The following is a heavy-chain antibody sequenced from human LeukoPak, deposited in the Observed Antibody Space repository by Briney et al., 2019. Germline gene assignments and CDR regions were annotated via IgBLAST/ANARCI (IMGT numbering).Heavy chain of an antibody. D-gene: IGHD3-10*01. CDR3: ARGRSEGGTIDY. CDR1: GYTFTGYY. J-gene: IGHJ4*02. CDR2: INPNSAGT. Sequence: ASVKVSCKASGYTFTGYYIHWVRQAPGQGLEWMGWINPNSAGTKYAQKFQGRVTMRRDTSINTAYMELSRLTSDDTAVFYCARGRSEGGTIDYWGQGTLVTVSS. V-gene: IGHV1-2*02.